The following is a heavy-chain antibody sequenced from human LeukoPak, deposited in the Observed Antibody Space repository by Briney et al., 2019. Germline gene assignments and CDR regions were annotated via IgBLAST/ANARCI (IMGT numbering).Heavy chain of an antibody. CDR1: GFTFDSYA. CDR2: ITGNSRST. CDR3: AKGPFGSYNFQYFDH. D-gene: IGHD2-15*01. Sequence: GGSLRLSCAASGFTFDSYALSWVRQPPGKGLEWVSTITGNSRSTYYADSVKGRFTIFRDNSKNTLFVQMNKLRDEDTAVYFCAKGPFGSYNFQYFDHWGQGTLVTVSS. V-gene: IGHV3-23*01. J-gene: IGHJ4*02.